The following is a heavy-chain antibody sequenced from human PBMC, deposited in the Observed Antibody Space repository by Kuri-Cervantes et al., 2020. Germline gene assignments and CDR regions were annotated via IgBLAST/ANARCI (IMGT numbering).Heavy chain of an antibody. D-gene: IGHD3-10*01. CDR1: GFTFSDYY. V-gene: IGHV3-11*04. CDR2: ITPGGENI. CDR3: ARAGSRSTYFMDV. Sequence: GESLKISCVASGFTFSDYYMSWIRQAPGEGLEWVSYITPGGENIYYADSVKGRSSVSRDNAKNSLYLQMNSLRAEDTAVYYCARAGSRSTYFMDVWDTGTTVTVSS. J-gene: IGHJ6*03.